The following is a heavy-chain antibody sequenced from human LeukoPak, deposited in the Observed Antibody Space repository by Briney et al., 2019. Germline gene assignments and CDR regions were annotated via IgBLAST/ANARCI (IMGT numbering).Heavy chain of an antibody. J-gene: IGHJ6*03. V-gene: IGHV3-21*01. Sequence: PGGSLRLSCAASGFTFSSYSMNWVRQAPGKGLEWVSSISSSSSSYIYYAEYVKGRFTISRDNDKQSLYQQLDRLTAEDTAMYYCARDSGGVREYDFWSGYYPYYYYYMDVWGKGTTVTVSS. D-gene: IGHD3-3*01. CDR2: ISSSSSSYI. CDR3: ARDSGGVREYDFWSGYYPYYYYYMDV. CDR1: GFTFSSYS.